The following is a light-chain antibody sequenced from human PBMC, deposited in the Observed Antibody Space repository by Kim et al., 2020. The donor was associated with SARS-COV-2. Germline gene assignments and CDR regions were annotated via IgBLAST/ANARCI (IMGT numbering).Light chain of an antibody. V-gene: IGLV1-40*01. CDR1: SSNIGAGYD. J-gene: IGLJ1*01. CDR2: GNS. Sequence: VTITCTGSSSNIGAGYDVHWYQQLPETAPKLLIYGNSNRPSGVPDRFSGSKSGTSASLAITGLQAEDEADYYCQSYDSSLSGSGVFGAGTKVTVL. CDR3: QSYDSSLSGSGV.